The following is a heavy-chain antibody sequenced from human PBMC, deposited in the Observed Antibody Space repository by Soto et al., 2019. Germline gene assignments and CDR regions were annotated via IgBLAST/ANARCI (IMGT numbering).Heavy chain of an antibody. CDR3: ARAIVVVPAAMGFDY. D-gene: IGHD2-2*01. Sequence: PSETLSLTCAVYGGSFSGYYWSWIRQPPGKGPEWIGEINHSGSTNYNPSLKSRVTISVDTSKNQFSLKLSSVTAADTAVYYCARAIVVVPAAMGFDYWGQGTLVTVSS. CDR2: INHSGST. V-gene: IGHV4-34*01. J-gene: IGHJ4*02. CDR1: GGSFSGYY.